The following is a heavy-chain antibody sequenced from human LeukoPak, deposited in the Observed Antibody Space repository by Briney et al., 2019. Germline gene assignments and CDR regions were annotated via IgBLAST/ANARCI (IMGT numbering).Heavy chain of an antibody. CDR2: ISSSSSYI. D-gene: IGHD3-3*01. J-gene: IGHJ4*02. CDR1: GFTFSSYS. Sequence: PGGSLRLSCAASGFTFSSYSMNWVRQAPGKGLEWVSSISSSSSYIYYADSVKGRFTISRDNAKNSLYLQMNSLRAEDTAVYYCARDPAGYYDFWSGYSDYFDYWGRGTLVTVSS. CDR3: ARDPAGYYDFWSGYSDYFDY. V-gene: IGHV3-21*01.